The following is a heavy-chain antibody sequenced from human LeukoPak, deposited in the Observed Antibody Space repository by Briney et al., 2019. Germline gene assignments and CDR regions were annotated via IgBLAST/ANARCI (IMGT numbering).Heavy chain of an antibody. D-gene: IGHD1-26*01. V-gene: IGHV1-3*01. J-gene: IGHJ4*02. Sequence: ASVKVSCKASGYTFTSYAMHWVRQAPGQRLEWIGWINAGNGNTKYSQKFQGRVTITRDTSASTAYMELSSLRSEDTAVYYCARGPIVGATSPFDYWGQGTLVTVSS. CDR1: GYTFTSYA. CDR3: ARGPIVGATSPFDY. CDR2: INAGNGNT.